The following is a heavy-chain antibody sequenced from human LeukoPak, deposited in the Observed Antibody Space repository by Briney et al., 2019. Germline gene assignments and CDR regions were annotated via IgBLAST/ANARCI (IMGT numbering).Heavy chain of an antibody. J-gene: IGHJ4*02. CDR2: IYYSGSA. CDR1: GGSISSTSYY. CDR3: ARLSGSYYSDFDY. Sequence: PSETLSLTCTVSGGSISSTSYYWGWGRQPPGKGLEWVGSIYYSGSAYYNPSLKSRITISVDTSKNQFSLKLSSVTAADTAVYFCARLSGSYYSDFDYWGQGTLVTVSS. V-gene: IGHV4-39*01. D-gene: IGHD1-26*01.